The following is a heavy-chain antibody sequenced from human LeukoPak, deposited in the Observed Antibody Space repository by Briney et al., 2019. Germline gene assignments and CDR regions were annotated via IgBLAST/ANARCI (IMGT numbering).Heavy chain of an antibody. J-gene: IGHJ3*02. Sequence: SETLSLTCTVSGGSISSYYWSCIRQPPGKGLECIGYIYYSGSTNYNPSLKSRVTISVDTSKNRFSLKLSSVTAADTAVYYCARSGTTSDIWGQGTMVTVSS. V-gene: IGHV4-59*01. CDR2: IYYSGST. D-gene: IGHD1-1*01. CDR3: ARSGTTSDI. CDR1: GGSISSYY.